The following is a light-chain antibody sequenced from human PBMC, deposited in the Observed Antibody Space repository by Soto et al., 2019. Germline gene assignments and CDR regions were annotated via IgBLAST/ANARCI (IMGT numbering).Light chain of an antibody. CDR3: RSYTSSRTWV. CDR2: DVS. V-gene: IGLV2-14*01. Sequence: QSALTQPASVSGSPGQSITISCTGTSSDVGGYNYVPWYQQHPGKAPKLMIYDVSNRPSGGSNRFSCSKSGNTASLTISGLQAEDEADYYCRSYTSSRTWVFGGGTKVTVL. J-gene: IGLJ3*02. CDR1: SSDVGGYNY.